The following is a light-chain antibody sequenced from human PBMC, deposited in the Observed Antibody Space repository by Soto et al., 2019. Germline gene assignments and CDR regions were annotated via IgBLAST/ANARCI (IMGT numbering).Light chain of an antibody. CDR2: GAS. CDR1: QSISSK. CDR3: QEYNSWHPIT. V-gene: IGKV3-15*01. J-gene: IGKJ4*01. Sequence: EIVMTQSPATMSVSPGERATLSCRASQSISSKLAWYQQKPGQAPRLLIYGASTRATGIPVRFSGSGSGTEFTLTITSLQSEDFAVYYCQEYNSWHPITFGGRTKVDIK.